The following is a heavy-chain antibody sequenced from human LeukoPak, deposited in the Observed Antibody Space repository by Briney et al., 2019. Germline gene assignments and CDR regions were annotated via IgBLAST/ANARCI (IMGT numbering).Heavy chain of an antibody. CDR3: ARGVYIAAAQYGY. J-gene: IGHJ4*02. CDR2: IYYSGTT. CDR1: GGSISSHY. Sequence: SETLSLTCTVSGGSISSHYWSWIRQPPGKGLEWIGYIYYSGTTNYNPSLKSRDTISVDTSKNQFSLKLSSVTAADTAVYYCARGVYIAAAQYGYWGQGTLVTVSS. D-gene: IGHD6-13*01. V-gene: IGHV4-59*11.